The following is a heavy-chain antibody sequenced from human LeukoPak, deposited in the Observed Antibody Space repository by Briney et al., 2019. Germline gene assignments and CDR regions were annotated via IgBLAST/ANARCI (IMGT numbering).Heavy chain of an antibody. J-gene: IGHJ4*02. CDR3: AREFRSTYSGYERFGFAFFDY. D-gene: IGHD5-12*01. Sequence: GRSLRLSCAASGFTFSSYAMHWVRQAPGKGLEWVAVISYDGSNKYYADSVKGRFTISRDNSKNTLYLQMNSLRAEDTAVYYCAREFRSTYSGYERFGFAFFDYWGQGTLVTVSS. CDR2: ISYDGSNK. V-gene: IGHV3-30*04. CDR1: GFTFSSYA.